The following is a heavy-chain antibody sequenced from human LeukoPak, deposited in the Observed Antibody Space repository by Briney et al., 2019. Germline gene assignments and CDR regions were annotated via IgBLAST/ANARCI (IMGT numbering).Heavy chain of an antibody. CDR1: GDSVSTNSGG. CDR2: TYYRSKWYS. CDR3: ARDTYITGTRQRAFDI. Sequence: SQTLSLTCVISGDSVSTNSGGCNWIRQSPSRGLEWLGRTYYRSKWYSDYALSVKSRITINPDTSKNQFSLQLNSVTPEDTAVYYCARDTYITGTRQRAFDIWGQGTVVTVSS. V-gene: IGHV6-1*01. D-gene: IGHD1-7*01. J-gene: IGHJ3*02.